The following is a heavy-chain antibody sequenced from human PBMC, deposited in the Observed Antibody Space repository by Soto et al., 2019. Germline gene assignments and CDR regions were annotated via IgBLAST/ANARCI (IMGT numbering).Heavy chain of an antibody. CDR1: GDSVSSNSAA. V-gene: IGHV6-1*01. Sequence: SQTLSLTCAISGDSVSSNSAAWNWIRRSPSRGLEWLGRTYYRSKWYTDYAVSVKSRITINPDTSKNHFSLQLKSVTPEDTALYFCARLAPGGSGGGGDYWGQGTLVTVSS. D-gene: IGHD6-19*01. CDR3: ARLAPGGSGGGGDY. CDR2: TYYRSKWYT. J-gene: IGHJ4*02.